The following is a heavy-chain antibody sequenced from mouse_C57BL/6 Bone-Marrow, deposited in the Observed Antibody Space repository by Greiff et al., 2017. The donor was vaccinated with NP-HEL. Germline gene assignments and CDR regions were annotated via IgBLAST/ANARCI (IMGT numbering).Heavy chain of an antibody. J-gene: IGHJ3*01. CDR3: AREGNLLLRRGFAY. CDR1: GYTFTSYG. Sequence: VKLVESGAELARPGASVKLSCKASGYTFTSYGISWVKQRTGQGLEWIGEIYPRSGNTYYNEKFKGKATLTADKSSSTAYMELRSLTSEDSAVYFCAREGNLLLRRGFAYWGQGTLVTVSA. CDR2: IYPRSGNT. V-gene: IGHV1-81*01. D-gene: IGHD1-1*01.